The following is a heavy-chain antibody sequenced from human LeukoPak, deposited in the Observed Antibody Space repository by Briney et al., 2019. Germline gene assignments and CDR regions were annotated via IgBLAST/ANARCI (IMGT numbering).Heavy chain of an antibody. CDR3: AKDRGYNYYGSGSAFDY. D-gene: IGHD3-10*01. CDR1: GFAFNTFW. CDR2: IKQDGSEK. V-gene: IGHV3-7*03. Sequence: GGSLRLSCAASGFAFNTFWMSWVRRAPGKGLEWVANIKQDGSEKYYVESVKGRFTISRDNAKNSLYLQMNSLRAEDMALYYCAKDRGYNYYGSGSAFDYWGQGTLVTVSS. J-gene: IGHJ4*02.